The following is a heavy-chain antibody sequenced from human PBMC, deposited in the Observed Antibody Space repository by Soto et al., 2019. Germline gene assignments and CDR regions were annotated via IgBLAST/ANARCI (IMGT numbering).Heavy chain of an antibody. Sequence: SVKVSCEASGGTFRNYAISWVRQAPGQGLEWMGGIIPIIGESNYAQKFQGQVTISADKSINTAYLQWSSLKASDTAMYYCARRTETDYYGMDVWGQGTTVTVSS. CDR3: ARRTETDYYGMDV. CDR2: IIPIIGES. J-gene: IGHJ6*02. V-gene: IGHV1-69*06. D-gene: IGHD4-17*01. CDR1: GGTFRNYA.